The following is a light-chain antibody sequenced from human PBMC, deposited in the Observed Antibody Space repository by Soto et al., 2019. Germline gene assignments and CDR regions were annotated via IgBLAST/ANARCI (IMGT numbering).Light chain of an antibody. V-gene: IGLV2-8*01. Sequence: QSALTQTPSASGSLGQSVTISCTGTRSDVGGYDYVSWYQQHPGKAPKLMIYDVSKRPSGVPDRFSGSKSGNTASLTISALLAEDEADYFCASSTSDSLYVFGTGTKVTVL. CDR1: RSDVGGYDY. J-gene: IGLJ1*01. CDR2: DVS. CDR3: ASSTSDSLYV.